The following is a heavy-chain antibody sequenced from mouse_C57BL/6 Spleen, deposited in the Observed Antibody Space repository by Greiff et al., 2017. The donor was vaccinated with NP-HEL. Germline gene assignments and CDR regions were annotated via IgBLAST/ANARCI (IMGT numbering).Heavy chain of an antibody. CDR3: ARTLFTTVVAKDY. J-gene: IGHJ2*01. V-gene: IGHV1-55*01. D-gene: IGHD1-1*01. Sequence: QVQLQQPGAELVKPGASVKMSCKASGYTFTSYWITWVKQRPGQGLEWIGDIYPGSGSTNYNEKFKSKATLTVDTSSSTAYMQLSSLTSEDSAVYYCARTLFTTVVAKDYWGQGTTLTVSS. CDR1: GYTFTSYW. CDR2: IYPGSGST.